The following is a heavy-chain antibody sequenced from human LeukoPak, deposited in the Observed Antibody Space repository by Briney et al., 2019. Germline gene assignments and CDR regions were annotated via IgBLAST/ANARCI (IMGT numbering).Heavy chain of an antibody. CDR3: ARGEMAAAGHFDY. V-gene: IGHV1-2*02. CDR1: GYTFTGYY. J-gene: IGHJ4*02. CDR2: INPNSGGT. Sequence: ASVEVSCKASGYTFTGYYMHWVRQAPGQGLEWMGWINPNSGGTNYAQKFQGRVTMTRDTSISTAYMELSRLRSDDTAVYYCARGEMAAAGHFDYWGQGTLVTVSS. D-gene: IGHD6-13*01.